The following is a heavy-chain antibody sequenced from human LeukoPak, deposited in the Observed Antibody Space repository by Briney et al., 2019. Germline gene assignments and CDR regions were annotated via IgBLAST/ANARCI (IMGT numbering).Heavy chain of an antibody. D-gene: IGHD1-26*01. V-gene: IGHV3-33*06. CDR3: AKTMGAIDHDY. CDR1: GFTFSSYG. Sequence: GGSLRLSCAASGFTFSSYGMHWVRQAPGKGLEWVAVIWYGGSNKYYADSVKGRFTISRDNSKNTLYLQLNSPRAEDTAVYYCAKTMGAIDHDYWGQGTLVTVSS. J-gene: IGHJ4*02. CDR2: IWYGGSNK.